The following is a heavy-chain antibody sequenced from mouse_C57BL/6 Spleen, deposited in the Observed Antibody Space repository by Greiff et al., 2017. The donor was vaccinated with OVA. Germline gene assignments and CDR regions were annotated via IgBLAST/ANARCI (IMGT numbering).Heavy chain of an antibody. J-gene: IGHJ1*03. CDR1: GYTFTSYW. V-gene: IGHV1-64*01. D-gene: IGHD1-1*01. CDR2: IHPNSGST. Sequence: QVQLQQPGAELVKPGASVKLSCKASGYTFTSYWMHWVKQRPGQGLEWIGMIHPNSGSTNYNEKFKSKATLTVDKSSSPAYMQLSSLTSEDSAVYYCAREGITTGLYWYFDVWGTGTTVTVSS. CDR3: AREGITTGLYWYFDV.